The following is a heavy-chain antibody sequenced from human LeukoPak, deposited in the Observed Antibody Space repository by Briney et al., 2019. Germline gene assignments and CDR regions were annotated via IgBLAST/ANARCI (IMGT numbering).Heavy chain of an antibody. CDR1: GFTFSSYE. Sequence: GGSLRLSCAASGFTFSSYEMNWVRQAPGKGLEWVSYISSSGSTIYYADSVKGRFTISRDNAKNSLYLQMNSLRAEDTAVYYCARSRSGYCSGGSCRGGGYYYMDVWGKGTTVTVSS. CDR3: ARSRSGYCSGGSCRGGGYYYMDV. CDR2: ISSSGSTI. V-gene: IGHV3-48*03. D-gene: IGHD2-15*01. J-gene: IGHJ6*03.